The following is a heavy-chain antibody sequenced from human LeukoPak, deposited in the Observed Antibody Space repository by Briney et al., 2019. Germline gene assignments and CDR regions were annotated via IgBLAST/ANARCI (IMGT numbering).Heavy chain of an antibody. J-gene: IGHJ4*02. Sequence: GASVKVSCKASGCTFTSYAMHWVRQAPGQRLEWMGWINAGNGNTKYSQKFQGRVTITRDTSASTAYMELSSLRSEDTAVYYCARTYDSSGYPPFDYWGQGTLVTVSS. CDR2: INAGNGNT. V-gene: IGHV1-3*01. D-gene: IGHD3-22*01. CDR1: GCTFTSYA. CDR3: ARTYDSSGYPPFDY.